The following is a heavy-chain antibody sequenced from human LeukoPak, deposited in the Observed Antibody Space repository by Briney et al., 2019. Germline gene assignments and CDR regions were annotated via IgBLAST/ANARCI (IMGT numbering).Heavy chain of an antibody. D-gene: IGHD6-19*01. CDR3: ARDRAAGGLGYNWFDP. CDR1: GGSLSSYY. Sequence: SETLTLTCSVSGGSLSSYYWSWIRQSPGKQLEWIGDIHDSGSTNYNPSLNSRVTIFMDTSKNQFSLRLSSVTAADTAVYYCARDRAAGGLGYNWFDPWGQGVLVTVSS. CDR2: IHDSGST. J-gene: IGHJ5*02. V-gene: IGHV4-59*01.